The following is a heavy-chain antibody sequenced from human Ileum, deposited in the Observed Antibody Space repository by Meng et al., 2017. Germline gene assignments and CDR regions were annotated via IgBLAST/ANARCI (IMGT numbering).Heavy chain of an antibody. CDR1: GFTFSSYA. V-gene: IGHV3-23*01. J-gene: IGHJ4*02. D-gene: IGHD4-17*01. CDR3: AKDSRPGYYGYFTLLDY. CDR2: ISGSGGST. Sequence: GESLKISCAASGFTFSSYAMSWVRQAPGKGLEWVSAISGSGGSTYYADSVKGRFTISRDNSKNTLYLQMNSLRAEDTAVYYCAKDSRPGYYGYFTLLDYWGQGTLVTVSS.